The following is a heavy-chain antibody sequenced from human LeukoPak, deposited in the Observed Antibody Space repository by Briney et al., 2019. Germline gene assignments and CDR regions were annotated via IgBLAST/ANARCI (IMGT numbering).Heavy chain of an antibody. Sequence: GESLKISCKGSGYSFTDYWIGWVRQMPGKGLEWMGIIYPGDSDTRYSPSFQGQVTISADKSINTAYLQWSSLKASDTAMYYCARPFGEAVGATLGGVDYWGQGTLVTVSS. CDR3: ARPFGEAVGATLGGVDY. V-gene: IGHV5-51*01. CDR1: GYSFTDYW. J-gene: IGHJ4*02. CDR2: IYPGDSDT. D-gene: IGHD1-26*01.